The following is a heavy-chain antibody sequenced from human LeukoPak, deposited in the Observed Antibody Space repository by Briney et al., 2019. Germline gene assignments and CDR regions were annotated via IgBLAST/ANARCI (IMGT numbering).Heavy chain of an antibody. D-gene: IGHD2-2*01. CDR1: GGSISSYY. V-gene: IGHV4-4*07. CDR3: ARDTTPQAVPAAYYGMDV. CDR2: IYTSGST. Sequence: SETLSLTCTVSGGSISSYYWSWIRQPAGKGLEWIGRIYTSGSTNYNPSLKSRVTMSVDTSKNQFSLKLSSETAADTAVYYCARDTTPQAVPAAYYGMDVWGQGTTVTVSS. J-gene: IGHJ6*02.